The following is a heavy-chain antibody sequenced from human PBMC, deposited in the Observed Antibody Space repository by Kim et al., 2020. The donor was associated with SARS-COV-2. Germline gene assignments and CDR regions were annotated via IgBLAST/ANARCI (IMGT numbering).Heavy chain of an antibody. CDR1: GFTFSSYA. D-gene: IGHD3-3*01. CDR2: ISGSGGST. Sequence: GGSLRLSCAASGFTFSSYAMSWVRQAPGKGLEWVSAISGSGGSTYYADSVKGRFTISRDNSKNTLYLQMNSLRAEDTAVYYCAKDPGPGIFGVVAVPSDAFDIWGQGTMVTVSS. V-gene: IGHV3-23*01. CDR3: AKDPGPGIFGVVAVPSDAFDI. J-gene: IGHJ3*02.